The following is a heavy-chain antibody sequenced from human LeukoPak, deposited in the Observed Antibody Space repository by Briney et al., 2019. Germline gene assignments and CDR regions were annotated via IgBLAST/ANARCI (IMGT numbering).Heavy chain of an antibody. J-gene: IGHJ4*02. CDR1: GXAFNTYA. D-gene: IGHD6-13*01. V-gene: IGHV3-23*01. CDR3: AKFLAAALDY. Sequence: GGSLXLSCXTSGXAFNTYAMHWVRQAPGKGLEWVSSISGSDSSTYYSDSVKGRFTISRDNFKNTLYLQANSLRAEDTAVYYCAKFLAAALDYWGQGTLVTVSS. CDR2: ISGSDSST.